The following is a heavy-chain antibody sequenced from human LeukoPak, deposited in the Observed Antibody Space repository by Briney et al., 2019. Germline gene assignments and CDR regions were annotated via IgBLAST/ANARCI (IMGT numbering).Heavy chain of an antibody. J-gene: IGHJ4*02. CDR2: IYYSGST. CDR3: ARVSPEIAAAGTFLDY. Sequence: SETLSLTCTVSGGSISSSSYYWGWIRQPPGKGLEWIGSIYYSGSTYYNPSLKSRVTISVDTSKNQFSLKLSSVTAADTAVYYCARVSPEIAAAGTFLDYWGQGTLVTVSS. D-gene: IGHD6-13*01. V-gene: IGHV4-39*07. CDR1: GGSISSSSYY.